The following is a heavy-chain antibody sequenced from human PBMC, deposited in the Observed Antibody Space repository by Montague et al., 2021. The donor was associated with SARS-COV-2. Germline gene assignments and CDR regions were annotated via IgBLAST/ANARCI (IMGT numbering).Heavy chain of an antibody. D-gene: IGHD5-18*01. V-gene: IGHV4-34*01. J-gene: IGHJ4*02. CDR3: ARGGGYSYGALDY. CDR1: GGSFSGYY. Sequence: SETLSLTCVVYGGSFSGYYWSWIRQPPWKGLGWIGEINHSGSTNYNPSLKNRVTISVDTSKKQFSLRLNSVTAADTAVYYCARGGGYSYGALDYWGQGTLVTVSS. CDR2: INHSGST.